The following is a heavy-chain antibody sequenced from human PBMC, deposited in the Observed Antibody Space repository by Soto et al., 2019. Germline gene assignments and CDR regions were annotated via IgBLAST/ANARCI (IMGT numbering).Heavy chain of an antibody. J-gene: IGHJ4*02. V-gene: IGHV1-18*01. CDR1: GYTFTSYH. CDR2: ISAYNTNT. CDR3: ARDTPPSDY. Sequence: QVQLVQSGAEVKKPGATVKVSCKTSGYTFTSYHISWVRQDPGQGLEWMGWISAYNTNTNYEQKFQGRVTMTTDTSTSTAYMELRSLRSDDTPVYYCARDTPPSDYWGQGTLVTVSS.